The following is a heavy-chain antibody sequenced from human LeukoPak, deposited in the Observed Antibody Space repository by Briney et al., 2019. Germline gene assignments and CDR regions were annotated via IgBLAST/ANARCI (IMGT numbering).Heavy chain of an antibody. J-gene: IGHJ3*02. V-gene: IGHV3-66*01. D-gene: IGHD2-2*01. CDR1: GYTVSSNY. CDR2: IYSGGNT. Sequence: GGSLRLSCAASGYTVSSNYMSWVRQAPGKGLQWVSVIYSGGNTYYEDSVKGRFTTSRDNSKNTLYLQMNSLRAEDTAVYYCARVGYPDIWGQGTMVTVSS. CDR3: ARVGYPDI.